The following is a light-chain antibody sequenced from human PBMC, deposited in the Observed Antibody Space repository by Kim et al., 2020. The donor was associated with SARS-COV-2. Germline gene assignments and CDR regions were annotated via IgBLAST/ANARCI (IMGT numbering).Light chain of an antibody. J-gene: IGLJ1*01. CDR3: EGCDSSTVYV. Sequence: PGKTSSIGSSGNKLGNKYACWHQQQPGQPPLLVFYQDSRRPAGIPGRFAGSTSGNTATLTSSGTQANDEADYCCEGCDSSTVYVFGGGTKVTVL. CDR2: QDS. CDR1: KLGNKY. V-gene: IGLV3-1*01.